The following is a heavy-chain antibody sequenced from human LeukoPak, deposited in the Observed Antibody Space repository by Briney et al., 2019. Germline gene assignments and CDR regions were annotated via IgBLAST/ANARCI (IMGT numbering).Heavy chain of an antibody. Sequence: GGSLRLSCAASGFTFSSYSMNWVRQAPGKGLEWVSSISSSSSYIYYADSVKGRFTISRDNAKNSLYLQMNSLRAEDTAVYYCARVGFGESIFDYWGQGTLVTVSS. CDR1: GFTFSSYS. D-gene: IGHD3-10*01. J-gene: IGHJ4*02. CDR3: ARVGFGESIFDY. V-gene: IGHV3-21*01. CDR2: ISSSSSYI.